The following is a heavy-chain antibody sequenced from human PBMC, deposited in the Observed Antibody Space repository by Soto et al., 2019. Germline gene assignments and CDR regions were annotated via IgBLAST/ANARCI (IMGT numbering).Heavy chain of an antibody. J-gene: IGHJ3*02. CDR2: IYPGDSDT. Sequence: PGEALKISCKGSGYSFTSYWIGWVRQMPGKGLEWMGIIYPGDSDTRYSPSFQGQVTISADKSISTAYLQWSSLKASDTAMYYCARHVKSRTGAFDIWGQGTMVTVSS. CDR1: GYSFTSYW. CDR3: ARHVKSRTGAFDI. V-gene: IGHV5-51*01.